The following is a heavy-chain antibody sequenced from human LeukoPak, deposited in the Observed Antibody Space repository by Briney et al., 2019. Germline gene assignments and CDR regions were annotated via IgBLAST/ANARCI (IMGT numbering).Heavy chain of an antibody. CDR3: ARGIAVAGGDY. Sequence: PSETLSLTCVVYGGSFSGYYWSWIRQPPGKGLEWIGEINHSGTTNYNPSLKSRVTISVDTSKNQFSLKLSSVPAADTAVYYCARGIAVAGGDYWGQGTLVTVSS. CDR1: GGSFSGYY. J-gene: IGHJ4*02. CDR2: INHSGTT. D-gene: IGHD6-19*01. V-gene: IGHV4-34*01.